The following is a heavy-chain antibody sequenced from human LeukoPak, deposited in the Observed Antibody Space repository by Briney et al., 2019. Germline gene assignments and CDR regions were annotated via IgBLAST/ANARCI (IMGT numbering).Heavy chain of an antibody. CDR3: ARAPASVLRYFDWPPPWPVAYFDY. D-gene: IGHD3-9*01. Sequence: SETLSLTCAVYGGSFSGYYWSWIRQPPGKGLEWMGKINHSGSTNYNPSLKSRVTISVDTSKNQFSLKLSTVTAADTAVYYCARAPASVLRYFDWPPPWPVAYFDYWGQGTLVTVSS. J-gene: IGHJ4*02. V-gene: IGHV4-34*01. CDR1: GGSFSGYY. CDR2: INHSGST.